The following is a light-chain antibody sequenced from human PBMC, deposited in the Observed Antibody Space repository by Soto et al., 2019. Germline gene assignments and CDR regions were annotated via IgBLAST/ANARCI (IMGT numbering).Light chain of an antibody. CDR3: QPYNNWPLT. CDR2: DTS. CDR1: QGIGDT. J-gene: IGKJ4*01. V-gene: IGKV3-15*01. Sequence: EVVMRQSPATLSVCPGEGATLSCRASQGIGDTLPWYQHKPGQTPRLLIYDTSTRATGVPTRFSGSRSGAEFTLTINSLQSEDFAVYYCQPYNNWPLTFGGGTMVDIK.